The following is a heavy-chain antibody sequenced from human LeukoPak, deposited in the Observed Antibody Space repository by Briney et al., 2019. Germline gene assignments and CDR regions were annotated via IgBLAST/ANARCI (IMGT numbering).Heavy chain of an antibody. V-gene: IGHV4-31*03. CDR3: ARESSNCASGHFDY. CDR2: IYYSGST. CDR1: GGSISSGGYY. Sequence: SETLSLTCTVSGGSISSGGYYWSWIRQHPGKGLEWIGYIYYSGSTYYNPSLKSRVTISVDTSKNQFSLKLSSVTAADTAVYYCARESSNCASGHFDYWGQGTLVTVSS. J-gene: IGHJ4*02. D-gene: IGHD4-11*01.